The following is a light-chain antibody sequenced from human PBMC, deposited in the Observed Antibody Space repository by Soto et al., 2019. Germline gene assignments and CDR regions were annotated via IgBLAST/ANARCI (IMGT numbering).Light chain of an antibody. V-gene: IGLV4-60*02. CDR1: SGHISHI. Sequence: QSVLTQPSSASASLGSSVKLTCTLDSGHISHIVAWHQQRPGEAPRYLMKLEGTGNYNKGSGVPDRFSGSSSGTDRYLTISNLQFEDEADYYCETWDTTTWVFGGGTKLTVL. J-gene: IGLJ3*02. CDR2: LEGTGNY. CDR3: ETWDTTTWV.